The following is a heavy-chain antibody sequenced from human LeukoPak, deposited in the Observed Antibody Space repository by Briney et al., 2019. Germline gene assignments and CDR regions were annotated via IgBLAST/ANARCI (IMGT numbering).Heavy chain of an antibody. CDR1: GGSFSGYY. CDR3: ARGRFGAAHYDY. CDR2: INHSGST. D-gene: IGHD3-10*01. V-gene: IGHV4-34*01. J-gene: IGHJ4*02. Sequence: SETLSLTCAVYGGSFSGYYWSRIRQPPGKGLEWIGEINHSGSTNYNPSLKRRVTISVDTSKNQFSLKLSSVTAADTAVYYCARGRFGAAHYDYWGQGTLVTVSS.